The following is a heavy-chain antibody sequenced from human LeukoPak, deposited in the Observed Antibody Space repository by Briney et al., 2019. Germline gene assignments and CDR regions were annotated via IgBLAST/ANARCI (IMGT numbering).Heavy chain of an antibody. CDR2: IYSGGST. Sequence: GGSLRLSCAASGFTFTYAMSWVRQAPGKGLEWVSVIYSGGSTYYADSVKGRFTISRDNSKNTLYLQMNSLRAEDTAVYYCARGYDFWSGYLDYWGQGTLVTVSS. V-gene: IGHV3-66*02. CDR3: ARGYDFWSGYLDY. J-gene: IGHJ4*02. CDR1: GFTFTYA. D-gene: IGHD3-3*01.